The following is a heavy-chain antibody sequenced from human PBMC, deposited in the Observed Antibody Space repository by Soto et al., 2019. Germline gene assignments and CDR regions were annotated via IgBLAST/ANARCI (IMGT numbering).Heavy chain of an antibody. CDR1: GFTFSSYS. D-gene: IGHD4-17*01. V-gene: IGHV3-21*01. J-gene: IGHJ4*02. Sequence: VGSLRLSCAASGFTFSSYSMNWVRQAPGKGLEWVSSISSSSSYIYYADSVKGRFTISRDNAKNSLYLQMNSLRAEDTAVYYCARDVGFYYGAGRAFFDYWGQGTLVTVSS. CDR3: ARDVGFYYGAGRAFFDY. CDR2: ISSSSSYI.